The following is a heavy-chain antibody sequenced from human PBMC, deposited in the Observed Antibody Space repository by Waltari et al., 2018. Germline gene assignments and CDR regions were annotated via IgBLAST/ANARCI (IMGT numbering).Heavy chain of an antibody. CDR3: AEDTHWYAHFFDS. V-gene: IGHV3-9*01. D-gene: IGHD3-3*02. J-gene: IGHJ4*02. CDR1: GSNFDDYT. Sequence: EVQLVESGGDLVQTGRCLRLYCAATGSNFDDYTMYWVWQTRGKGLEGGSGISWNVGTTGNADPVRRRFTISTDNANNSLYLQMNILRPEDTSLYYCAEDTHWYAHFFDSWGQRTLVTVSA. CDR2: ISWNVGTT.